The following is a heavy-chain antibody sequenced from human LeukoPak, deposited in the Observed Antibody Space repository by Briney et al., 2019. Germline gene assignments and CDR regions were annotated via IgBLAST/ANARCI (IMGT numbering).Heavy chain of an antibody. V-gene: IGHV3-33*06. D-gene: IGHD3-9*01. CDR3: ANSPPWNILTGWGAFDI. J-gene: IGHJ3*02. Sequence: GSYQSYADSVKGRFTISRDNSKNTLYLQMNSLRAEDTAVYYCANSPPWNILTGWGAFDIWGQGTMVTVSS. CDR2: GSYQ.